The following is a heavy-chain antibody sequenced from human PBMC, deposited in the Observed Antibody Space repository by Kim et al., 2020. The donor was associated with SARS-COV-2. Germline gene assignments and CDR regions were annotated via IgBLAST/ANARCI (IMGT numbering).Heavy chain of an antibody. J-gene: IGHJ5*02. CDR1: GFTFSDYY. D-gene: IGHD3-22*01. CDR3: AREITYYYDSSGYFRWFDP. Sequence: GGSLRLSCAASGFTFSDYYMSWIRQAPGKGLEWVSYISSSGSTIYYADSVKGRFTISRDNAKNSLYLQMNSLRAVDTAVYYCAREITYYYDSSGYFRWFDPWGQGTLVTSSS. CDR2: ISSSGSTI. V-gene: IGHV3-11*01.